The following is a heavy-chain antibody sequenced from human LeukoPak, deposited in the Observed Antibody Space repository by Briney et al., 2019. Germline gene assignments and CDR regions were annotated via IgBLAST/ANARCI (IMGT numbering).Heavy chain of an antibody. V-gene: IGHV3-21*01. D-gene: IGHD4-17*01. CDR1: GFTFSSYS. CDR2: ISSSTSYI. Sequence: EGSLRLSCAASGFTFSSYSMNWIRQAPGKGLEWVSSISSSTSYIYYADSVKGRFTISKDNAKNSLYLQMNSLRAEDTAVYYCARAGGSTVSHSDYWGQGTLVTVSS. J-gene: IGHJ4*02. CDR3: ARAGGSTVSHSDY.